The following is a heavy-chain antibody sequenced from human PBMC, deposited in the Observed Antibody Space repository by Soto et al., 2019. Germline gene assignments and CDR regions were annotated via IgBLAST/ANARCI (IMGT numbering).Heavy chain of an antibody. CDR2: ISAYNGNT. Sequence: ASVKVSCKASGYTFTSYGISWVRQAPGQGLEWMGWISAYNGNTNYAQKLQGRVTMTTDTSTSTAYMELRSLRSDDTAVYYCARVWRRTIFGVVIMGSNWFDPWGQGTLVTAPQ. CDR3: ARVWRRTIFGVVIMGSNWFDP. D-gene: IGHD3-3*01. J-gene: IGHJ5*02. CDR1: GYTFTSYG. V-gene: IGHV1-18*04.